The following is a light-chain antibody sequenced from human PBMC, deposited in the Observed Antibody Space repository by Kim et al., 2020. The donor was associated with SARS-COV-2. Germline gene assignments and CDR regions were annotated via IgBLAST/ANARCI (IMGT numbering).Light chain of an antibody. Sequence: ASVGDRVPITYRARQGNSNSLVWDPQKPGKGPKVLIYDASTLQSGVPSRFSGSGSGTDFTLTISSLQPEDVATYYCQKYNSAPWTLGQGTKVDIK. CDR2: DAS. V-gene: IGKV1-27*01. J-gene: IGKJ1*01. CDR3: QKYNSAPWT. CDR1: QGNSNS.